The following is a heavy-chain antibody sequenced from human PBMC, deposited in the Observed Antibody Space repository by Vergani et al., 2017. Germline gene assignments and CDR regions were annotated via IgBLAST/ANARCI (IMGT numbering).Heavy chain of an antibody. V-gene: IGHV3-15*01. CDR1: GCSFSNAW. Sequence: VQLVESGGGVVQPARSLRLSCAASGCSFSNAWLTWVRQGPGKGLEWVGRIKSHIDGGTTNYAAPMKGRFTISRDDSTNMLYLPMNSLKTEDTAVYYCTTLSPNWARWWGQGTLVNVSS. CDR3: TTLSPNWARW. D-gene: IGHD7-27*01. J-gene: IGHJ4*02. CDR2: IKSHIDGGTT.